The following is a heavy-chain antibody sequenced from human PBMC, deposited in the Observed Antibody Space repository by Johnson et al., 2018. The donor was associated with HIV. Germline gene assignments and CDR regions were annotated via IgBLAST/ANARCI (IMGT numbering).Heavy chain of an antibody. V-gene: IGHV3-30*03. J-gene: IGHJ3*02. D-gene: IGHD6-6*01. Sequence: QMLLVESGGGLVQPGRSLRLSCAASGFTFSDYYMSWIRLAPGKGLEWVAVISYDGSNKYYADSVKGRFTISRDNSKNTLYLQMNSLRAEDTAVYYCARGGQLVAFDIWGQGTMVTVSS. CDR2: ISYDGSNK. CDR3: ARGGQLVAFDI. CDR1: GFTFSDYY.